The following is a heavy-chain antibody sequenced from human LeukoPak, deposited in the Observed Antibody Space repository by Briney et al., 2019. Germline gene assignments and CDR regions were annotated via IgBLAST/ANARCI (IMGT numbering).Heavy chain of an antibody. J-gene: IGHJ4*02. CDR2: FDPEDGET. V-gene: IGHV1-24*01. D-gene: IGHD3-10*01. Sequence: GASVKVSCKVSGYTLTELSMHWLRQAPGKGLEWMGGFDPEDGETIYAQKFQGRVTMTEDTSTDTAYMELSSLRSEDTAVYYCATGNYYGSGSMGFDYWGQGTLVTVSS. CDR3: ATGNYYGSGSMGFDY. CDR1: GYTLTELS.